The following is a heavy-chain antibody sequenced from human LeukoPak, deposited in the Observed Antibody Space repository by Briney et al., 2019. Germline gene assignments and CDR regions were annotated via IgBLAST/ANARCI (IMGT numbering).Heavy chain of an antibody. CDR2: IFPVFGTV. CDR3: ARWAGTCTIASCYTPLDY. CDR1: GGTFSNYG. D-gene: IGHD2-2*02. J-gene: IGHJ4*02. Sequence: ASVKVSCKAPGGTFSNYGFSWVRQAPEQGLEGMGGIFPVFGTVSYAQKFQDRVTITADDFTTTAYMELSSLRSEDTAVYYCARWAGTCTIASCYTPLDYWGQGTLVTVST. V-gene: IGHV1-69*13.